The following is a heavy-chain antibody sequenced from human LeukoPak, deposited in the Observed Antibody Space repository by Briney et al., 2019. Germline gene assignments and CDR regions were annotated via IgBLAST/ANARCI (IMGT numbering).Heavy chain of an antibody. CDR1: GYTFTSYG. V-gene: IGHV1-18*01. J-gene: IGHJ4*02. CDR2: ISAYNGNT. D-gene: IGHD6-13*01. CDR3: ARGQQLVLTTFAY. Sequence: GASVKVSCKASGYTFTSYGISWVRQAPGQGLEWMGWISAYNGNTNYAQKLQGTVTMTTDTSTSTVYMELRSLRSDDPAVYYCARGQQLVLTTFAYWGQGTLVTVPS.